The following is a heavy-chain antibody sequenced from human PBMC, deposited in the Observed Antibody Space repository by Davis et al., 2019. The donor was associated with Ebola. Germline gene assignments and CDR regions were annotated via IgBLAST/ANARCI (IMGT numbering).Heavy chain of an antibody. CDR3: ARGTAAANIKYNWFDP. J-gene: IGHJ5*02. D-gene: IGHD6-13*01. V-gene: IGHV3-66*01. CDR2: IYSGGST. Sequence: GESLKISCAASGFTVSSNYMSWVRQAPGKGLEWVSVIYSGGSTYYADSVKGRFTISRDNSKNTLYLQMNSLRAEDTAVYYCARGTAAANIKYNWFDPWGQGTLVTVSS. CDR1: GFTVSSNY.